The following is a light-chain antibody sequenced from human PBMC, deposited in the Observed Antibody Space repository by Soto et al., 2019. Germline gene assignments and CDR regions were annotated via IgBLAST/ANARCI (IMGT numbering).Light chain of an antibody. CDR1: QSVSSSY. CDR2: GAS. CDR3: HPYESGT. V-gene: IGKV3-20*01. J-gene: IGKJ1*01. Sequence: FTQTPGTVSMSELEIPTLSCRASQSVSSSYLAWYQQKPGQAPRLLIYGASSRATGIPDRFSGSGSGTDFTLTISRLEPEDFAVYYCHPYESGTFGQGTKVDI.